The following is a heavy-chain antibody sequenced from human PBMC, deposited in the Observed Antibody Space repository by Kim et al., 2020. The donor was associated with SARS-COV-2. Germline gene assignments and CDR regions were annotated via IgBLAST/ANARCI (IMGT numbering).Heavy chain of an antibody. J-gene: IGHJ4*02. CDR3: ARARRSAAGTGVDY. CDR1: GGSISSSSYY. D-gene: IGHD6-13*01. Sequence: SETLSLTCTVSGGSISSSSYYWGWIRQPPGKGLEWIGSIYYSGSTYYNPSLKSRVTISVDTSKNQFSLKLSSVTAADTAVYYCARARRSAAGTGVDYWGQGTLVTVSS. CDR2: IYYSGST. V-gene: IGHV4-39*07.